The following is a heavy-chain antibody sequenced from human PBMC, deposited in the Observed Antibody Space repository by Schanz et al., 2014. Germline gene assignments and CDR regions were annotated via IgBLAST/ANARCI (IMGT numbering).Heavy chain of an antibody. Sequence: EVQLVESGGGLIQPGGSLRLSCAASGFTFGDYAMTWVRQAPGKGLEWVSLISDSGDTAYYADSVKGRFTISRDNSKNTLYLQMNSLRPEDTAIYYCAKNQYDDVDLSSFYFDFWGQGTLVTVSS. CDR1: GFTFGDYA. D-gene: IGHD3-10*02. J-gene: IGHJ4*02. CDR3: AKNQYDDVDLSSFYFDF. V-gene: IGHV3-23*04. CDR2: ISDSGDTA.